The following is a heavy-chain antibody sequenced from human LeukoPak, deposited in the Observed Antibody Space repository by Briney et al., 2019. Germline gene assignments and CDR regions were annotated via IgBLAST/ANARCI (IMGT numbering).Heavy chain of an antibody. D-gene: IGHD3-22*01. J-gene: IGHJ4*02. Sequence: SETLSLTCTVSGGSITNYYWSWIRQPPGKGLEWIGYIYYSGSTNYNPSLKSRVTISVDTSKNQFSLKLTSVTAADKAVYYCARFEKYYDSSTHYLDYWGQGTLVTVSS. V-gene: IGHV4-59*01. CDR2: IYYSGST. CDR1: GGSITNYY. CDR3: ARFEKYYDSSTHYLDY.